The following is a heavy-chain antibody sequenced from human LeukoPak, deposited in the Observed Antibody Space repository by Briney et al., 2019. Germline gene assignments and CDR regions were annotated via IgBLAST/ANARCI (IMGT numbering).Heavy chain of an antibody. D-gene: IGHD3-3*01. CDR3: ARRGFWSGYYYDI. Sequence: SETLSLTRTVPGDSISRGRYYWSWIRQHPRKGLEWIGYIYYSGSTYYNPSLKSRVTISVDASKNQFSLKLSSVTAADTAVYYCARRGFWSGYYYDIWGQGTMVTVSS. CDR2: IYYSGST. J-gene: IGHJ3*02. CDR1: GDSISRGRYY. V-gene: IGHV4-31*03.